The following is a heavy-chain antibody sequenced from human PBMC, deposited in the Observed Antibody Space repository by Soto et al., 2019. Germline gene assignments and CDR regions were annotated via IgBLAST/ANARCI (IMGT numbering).Heavy chain of an antibody. J-gene: IGHJ6*02. V-gene: IGHV4-59*08. CDR2: IYYTGST. CDR3: ASVRRGGYDSLRYYYGMDV. D-gene: IGHD5-12*01. Sequence: SETLSLTCTVSGGSMISYYWSWIRQPPGRGLEWIGIIYYTGSTNYNPSLKSRVTISVDTSKNQFSLKLSSVTAADTAVYYCASVRRGGYDSLRYYYGMDVWGQGTTVNVSS. CDR1: GGSMISYY.